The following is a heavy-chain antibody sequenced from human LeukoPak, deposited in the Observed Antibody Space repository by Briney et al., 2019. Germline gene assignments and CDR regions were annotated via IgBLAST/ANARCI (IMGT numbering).Heavy chain of an antibody. V-gene: IGHV3-11*01. CDR2: ISSSGSTI. J-gene: IGHJ4*02. D-gene: IGHD3-16*01. CDR3: ARAKSIVGVIE. CDR1: GFPFSDYY. Sequence: GGSLTLSCAASGFPFSDYYMSWIRQAPGKGLEWVSYISSSGSTISHADSVKGRFTISRDNAKNSLYLQMNSLRAEDTAVYYCARAKSIVGVIEWGQGTLVTVSS.